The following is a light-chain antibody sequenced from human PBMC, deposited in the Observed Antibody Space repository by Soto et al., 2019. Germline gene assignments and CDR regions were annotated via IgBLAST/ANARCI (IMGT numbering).Light chain of an antibody. CDR2: GAS. CDR1: QTVTSNY. J-gene: IGKJ2*01. CDR3: QQYGGSPYT. Sequence: DIVLTQSLGILSLSPGDRVALSCRASQTVTSNYVAWYQQKSGQAPRLLIYGASSRATGIPDRFSGSGSRTDFTLTISRLEPEDFAVYYCQQYGGSPYTFGQGTKLEIK. V-gene: IGKV3-20*01.